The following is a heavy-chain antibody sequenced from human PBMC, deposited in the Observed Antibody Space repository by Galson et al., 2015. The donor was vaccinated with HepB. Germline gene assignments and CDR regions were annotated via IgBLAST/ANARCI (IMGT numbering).Heavy chain of an antibody. CDR2: INHSGST. J-gene: IGHJ6*03. D-gene: IGHD2-15*01. V-gene: IGHV4-34*01. CDR3: ARAYCSGGSCYSRYYYYMDV. Sequence: ETLSLTCAVYGGSFSGYYWSWIRQPPGKGLEWIGEINHSGSTNYNPSLKSRVTISVDTSKNQFSLKLSSVTAADTAVYYCARAYCSGGSCYSRYYYYMDVWGKGTTVTVSS. CDR1: GGSFSGYY.